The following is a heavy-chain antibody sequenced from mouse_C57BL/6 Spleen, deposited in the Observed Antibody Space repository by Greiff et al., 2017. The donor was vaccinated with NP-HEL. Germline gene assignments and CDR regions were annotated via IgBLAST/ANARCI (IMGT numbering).Heavy chain of an antibody. CDR2: INPSSGYT. Sequence: QVHVKQSGAELAKPGASVKLSCKASGYTFTSYWMHWVKQRPGQGLEWIGYINPSSGYTKYNQKFKDKATLTADKSSSTAYMQLSSLTYEDSAVXYCARREYYDVAWFAYWGQGTLVTVSA. D-gene: IGHD2-4*01. CDR3: ARREYYDVAWFAY. V-gene: IGHV1-7*01. J-gene: IGHJ3*01. CDR1: GYTFTSYW.